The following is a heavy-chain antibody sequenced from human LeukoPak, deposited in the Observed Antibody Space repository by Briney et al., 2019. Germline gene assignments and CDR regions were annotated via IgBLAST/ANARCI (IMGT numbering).Heavy chain of an antibody. CDR2: INHSGST. D-gene: IGHD3-10*01. CDR3: AREGRNYGSGSYSYYYYYYMDV. CDR1: GGYISSSSYY. V-gene: IGHV4-39*07. J-gene: IGHJ6*03. Sequence: PSETLSLNFTVSGGYISSSSYYWGRIRQPPGTGLECIGEINHSGSTNYNPSLKSRVTISVDTSKNQFSLKLSSVTAADTAVYYCAREGRNYGSGSYSYYYYYYMDVWGKGTTVTVSS.